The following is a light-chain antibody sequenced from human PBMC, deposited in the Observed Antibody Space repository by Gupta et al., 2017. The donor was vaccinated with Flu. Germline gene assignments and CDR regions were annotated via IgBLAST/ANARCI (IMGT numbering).Light chain of an antibody. V-gene: IGKV1-5*03. CDR2: EAS. J-gene: IGKJ1*01. CDR1: QSITSR. CDR3: QQYKSYRS. Sequence: GDRVTITCRASQSITSRLAWYQHKPGRAPKLLIYEASSLESGVPSRFSGSGCGTEFTLTISSLQPDDSATYYCQQYKSYRSFGQGSKVEIK.